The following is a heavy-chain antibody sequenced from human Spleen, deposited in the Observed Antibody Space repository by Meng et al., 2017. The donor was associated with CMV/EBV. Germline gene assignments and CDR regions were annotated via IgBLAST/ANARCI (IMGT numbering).Heavy chain of an antibody. J-gene: IGHJ6*02. D-gene: IGHD5-12*01. CDR3: ARSLYSGYDVQYFYGMDV. Sequence: GGSLRLSCAASGFTFISYNMNWVRQAPGKGLEWVSSISGSGSYIFYSDSLKGRFTVSRDNSKNSMYLQMNSLGAEDTAVYYCARSLYSGYDVQYFYGMDVWGQGTTVTVSS. V-gene: IGHV3-21*01. CDR2: ISGSGSYI. CDR1: GFTFISYN.